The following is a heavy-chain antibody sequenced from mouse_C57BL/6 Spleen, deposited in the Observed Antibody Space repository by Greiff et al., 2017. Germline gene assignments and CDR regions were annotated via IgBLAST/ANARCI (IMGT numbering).Heavy chain of an antibody. V-gene: IGHV1-55*01. J-gene: IGHJ4*01. Sequence: QVQLQQPGAELVKPGASVKMSCKASGYTFTSYWITWVKQRPGQGLEWIGDIYPGSGSTNYNEKFKSKATLTVDTSSSTAYMQLSRLTSEDSALYYCARMGNDAFYAMDYWRQGTSVTVSS. CDR2: IYPGSGST. CDR1: GYTFTSYW. CDR3: ARMGNDAFYAMDY. D-gene: IGHD2-2*01.